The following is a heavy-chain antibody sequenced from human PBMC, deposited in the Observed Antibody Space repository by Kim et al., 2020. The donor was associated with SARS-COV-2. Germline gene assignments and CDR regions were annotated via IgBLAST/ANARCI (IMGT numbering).Heavy chain of an antibody. Sequence: SETLSLMCTVAGGSIISTAYYWGWVRQSPGKGLEWIGSISSGGHTYYNASLKTRLTLSLHTSRKEVSLKLASVTAADTALYYCVRIFGGFSYIDYWGLGTLVAVSS. V-gene: IGHV4-39*01. CDR3: VRIFGGFSYIDY. D-gene: IGHD2-15*01. J-gene: IGHJ4*02. CDR1: GGSIISTAYY. CDR2: ISSGGHT.